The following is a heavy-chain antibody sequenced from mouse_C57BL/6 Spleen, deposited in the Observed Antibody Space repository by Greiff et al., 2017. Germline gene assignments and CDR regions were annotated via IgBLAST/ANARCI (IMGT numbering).Heavy chain of an antibody. V-gene: IGHV1-69*01. CDR1: GYTFTSYW. J-gene: IGHJ2*01. CDR3: ARRGKFADYFDD. Sequence: QVQLQQPGAELVMPGASVKLSCKASGYTFTSYWMHWVKQGPGQGLEWIGEIDPSDSYTNYNQKFKGKSTLTVDKSSSTAYMQLSSLTSEDSAVYYCARRGKFADYFDDWGKGTTLTVSS. CDR2: IDPSDSYT.